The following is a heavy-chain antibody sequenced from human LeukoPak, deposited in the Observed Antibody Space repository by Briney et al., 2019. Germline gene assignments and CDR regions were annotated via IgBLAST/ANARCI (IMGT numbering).Heavy chain of an antibody. Sequence: GASVKVSCKASGYTFTGYYMHWVRQAPGQGLEWMGWINPNSGVTNYAQKFQGRVTMTRDTSISTAYMELSRLRSDDTAVYYCARETTIVAIPAAIYFDYWGQGTLVTVSS. CDR2: INPNSGVT. D-gene: IGHD6-13*01. CDR1: GYTFTGYY. V-gene: IGHV1-2*02. J-gene: IGHJ4*02. CDR3: ARETTIVAIPAAIYFDY.